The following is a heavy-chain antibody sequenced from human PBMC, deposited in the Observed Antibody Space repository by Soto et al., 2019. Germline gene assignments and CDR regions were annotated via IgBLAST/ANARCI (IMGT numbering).Heavy chain of an antibody. D-gene: IGHD3-9*01. CDR1: GFTFCDYA. V-gene: IGHV3-49*04. J-gene: IGHJ6*02. CDR2: IRSKAYGGTT. CDR3: TGGDILTGYDYSSYGMDV. Sequence: GGSLRLSCTASGFTFCDYAMSWVRQAPGKGLEWVGFIRSKAYGGTTEYAASVKGKFTISRDDSKSIAYLQMNSLKTEDTAVYYCTGGDILTGYDYSSYGMDVWGQGTTVTVSS.